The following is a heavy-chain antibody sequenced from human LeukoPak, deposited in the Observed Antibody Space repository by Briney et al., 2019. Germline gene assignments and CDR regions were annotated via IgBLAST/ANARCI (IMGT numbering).Heavy chain of an antibody. CDR3: AKAAYDILTGCDY. V-gene: IGHV3-23*01. CDR1: GFTFSSYA. J-gene: IGHJ4*02. Sequence: PRGSLRLSWAASGFTFSSYAMSWVRQAPGKGLEWVSAISGSGGSTYYADSVKGRFTISRDNSKNTLYLQMNSLRAEDTAVYYCAKAAYDILTGCDYWGQGTLVTVSS. CDR2: ISGSGGST. D-gene: IGHD3-9*01.